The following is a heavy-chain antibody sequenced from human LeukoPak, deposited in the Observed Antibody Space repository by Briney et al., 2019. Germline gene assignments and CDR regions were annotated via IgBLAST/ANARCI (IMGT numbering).Heavy chain of an antibody. CDR3: ARGTYSYGFGEEYYFDY. CDR2: INTNTGNP. D-gene: IGHD5-18*01. Sequence: ASVKVSCKASGNTFTTYAMNWVRQAPGQGLERMGWINTNTGNPTYAQGFTGRFVFSLDTSVSTAYLQITSLKAEDTAVYYCARGTYSYGFGEEYYFDYWGQGTLVTVSS. CDR1: GNTFTTYA. V-gene: IGHV7-4-1*02. J-gene: IGHJ4*02.